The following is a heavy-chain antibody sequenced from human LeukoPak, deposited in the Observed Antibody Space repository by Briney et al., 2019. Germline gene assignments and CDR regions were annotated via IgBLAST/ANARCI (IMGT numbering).Heavy chain of an antibody. CDR1: GGTFSSYA. Sequence: ASVKVSCKASGGTFSSYAISWVRQAPGQGLEWMGGIIPIFGTANYAQKFQGRVTITADESTSTAYMELSSLRAEDTAVYYCAKAHPRIAAAGTHIDYWGQGTLVTVSS. J-gene: IGHJ4*02. V-gene: IGHV1-69*13. CDR3: AKAHPRIAAAGTHIDY. D-gene: IGHD6-13*01. CDR2: IIPIFGTA.